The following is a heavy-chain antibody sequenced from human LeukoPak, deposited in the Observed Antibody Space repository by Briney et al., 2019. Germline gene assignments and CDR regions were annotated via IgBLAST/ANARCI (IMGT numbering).Heavy chain of an antibody. CDR1: GGSFSGYY. V-gene: IGHV4-59*10. CDR2: IYNSGTT. Sequence: PSETLSLTCAVYGGSFSGYYRSWIRQPAGEGLEWIGRIYNSGTTNYNPSLRSRVIMSLDTSKNQFSLKLSSVTAADTAVYYCARSTRTYYYDNSGYYYFDNWGQGNLVTVSS. J-gene: IGHJ4*02. CDR3: ARSTRTYYYDNSGYYYFDN. D-gene: IGHD3-22*01.